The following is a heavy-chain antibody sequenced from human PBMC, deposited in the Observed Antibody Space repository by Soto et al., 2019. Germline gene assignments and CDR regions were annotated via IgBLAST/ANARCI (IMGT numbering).Heavy chain of an antibody. Sequence: ASVKVSCKASGYTFTSYAMHWVRQAPGQRLEWMGWINAGNGNTKYSQKFQGRVTITRDTSASTAYMELSSLRSEDTAVYYCARDGYCSGGSCYSGHDYWGQGTLVTVSS. J-gene: IGHJ4*02. V-gene: IGHV1-3*01. CDR2: INAGNGNT. CDR3: ARDGYCSGGSCYSGHDY. D-gene: IGHD2-15*01. CDR1: GYTFTSYA.